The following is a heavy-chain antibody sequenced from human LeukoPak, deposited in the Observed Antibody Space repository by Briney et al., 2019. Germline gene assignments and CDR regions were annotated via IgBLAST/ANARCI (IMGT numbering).Heavy chain of an antibody. CDR1: GGSISSYY. D-gene: IGHD3-10*01. J-gene: IGHJ6*03. Sequence: PSETLSLTCTVSGGSISSYYWSWIRQPAGKGLEWIGRIYTSGSTNYNPSLKSRVTMSVDTSKNQFSLKLSSVTAADTAVYYCARGGLLWFGESMGPYYYYMDVWGKGTTVTISS. CDR3: ARGGLLWFGESMGPYYYYMDV. V-gene: IGHV4-4*07. CDR2: IYTSGST.